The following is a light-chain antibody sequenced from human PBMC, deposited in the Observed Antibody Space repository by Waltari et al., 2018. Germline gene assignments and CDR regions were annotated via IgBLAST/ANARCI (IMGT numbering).Light chain of an antibody. J-gene: IGKJ3*01. CDR2: AAS. CDR1: QTVSRNH. V-gene: IGKV3-20*01. CDR3: QQYVSSPPGVT. Sequence: EIVLTKSPATLSLSLGERTTLYCRASQTVSRNHLAWYQQKPGQAPRLLIYAASSRPPGIPDRFSGSGSGTEFTLTISRLEPEDVAVYYCQQYVSSPPGVTFGPGTKVDIK.